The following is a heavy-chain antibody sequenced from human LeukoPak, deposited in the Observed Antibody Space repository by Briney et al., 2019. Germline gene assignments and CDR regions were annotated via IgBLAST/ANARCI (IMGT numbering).Heavy chain of an antibody. CDR2: ISYDGSNK. Sequence: GRSLRLSCAASGFTFSSYGMHWVRQAPGKGLEWVAVISYDGSNKYYADSVKGRFTISRDNSKNTLYLQMNSLRAEDTAVYYCEKDQWFRDLFNYYYMDVWGKGTTVTVSS. CDR3: EKDQWFRDLFNYYYMDV. D-gene: IGHD3-10*01. CDR1: GFTFSSYG. V-gene: IGHV3-30*18. J-gene: IGHJ6*03.